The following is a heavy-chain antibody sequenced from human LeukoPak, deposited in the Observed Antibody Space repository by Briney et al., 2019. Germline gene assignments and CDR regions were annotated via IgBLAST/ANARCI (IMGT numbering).Heavy chain of an antibody. J-gene: IGHJ4*02. CDR1: GFIFNTHG. V-gene: IGHV3-33*03. D-gene: IGHD2-15*01. CDR2: IWYDGAKK. CDR3: AKGDCSTGACWQTQIGY. Sequence: GGSLRLSCAASGFIFNTHGMHWVRQAPGKGLAWVAVIWYDGAKKNYADSVKGRFTISRDNSKNTVYLQMNSVRAEDTAVYYCAKGDCSTGACWQTQIGYWGQGTLVTVSS.